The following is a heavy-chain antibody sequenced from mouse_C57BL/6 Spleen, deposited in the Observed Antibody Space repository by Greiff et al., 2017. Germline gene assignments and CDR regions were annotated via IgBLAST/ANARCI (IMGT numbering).Heavy chain of an antibody. CDR1: GYAFSSYW. V-gene: IGHV1-80*01. CDR2: IYPGDGDT. J-gene: IGHJ2*01. Sequence: QVQLQQSGAELVKPGASVKISCKASGYAFSSYWMNWVKQRPGKGLEWIGQIYPGDGDTISNGKFKGQATLTASKSSSTAYMRLSSLTSEDSAVYFCARVTTVPNYCDYWGQGTTRTVSS. D-gene: IGHD1-1*01. CDR3: ARVTTVPNYCDY.